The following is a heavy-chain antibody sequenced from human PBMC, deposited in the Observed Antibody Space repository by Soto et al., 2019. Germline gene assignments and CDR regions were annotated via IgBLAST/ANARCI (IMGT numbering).Heavy chain of an antibody. Sequence: QLQLQESGPGLVKPSETLSLTCTVSGASISSSSYYWGWIRQPPGKGLEWIGSIYYSGSTYYNPSLKSRVTISVDTSKNQFSLKLSSVTAADTAVYYCARRYSSSWYGWFDPWGQGTLVTVSS. CDR2: IYYSGST. CDR1: GASISSSSYY. V-gene: IGHV4-39*01. J-gene: IGHJ5*02. CDR3: ARRYSSSWYGWFDP. D-gene: IGHD6-13*01.